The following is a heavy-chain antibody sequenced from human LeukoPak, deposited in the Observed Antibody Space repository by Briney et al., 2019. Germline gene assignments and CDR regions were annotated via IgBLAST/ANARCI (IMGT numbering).Heavy chain of an antibody. CDR2: ISSSSSYI. J-gene: IGHJ4*02. CDR1: GFTFSSYS. D-gene: IGHD2-15*01. CDR3: ARVQRDCSGGSCYNY. Sequence: GGSLRLSCAASGFTFSSYSMSWVRQAPGKGLEWVSSISSSSSYIYYADSVKGRFTISRDNAKNSLYLQMNSLRAEDTAVYYCARVQRDCSGGSCYNYWGQGTLVTVSS. V-gene: IGHV3-21*01.